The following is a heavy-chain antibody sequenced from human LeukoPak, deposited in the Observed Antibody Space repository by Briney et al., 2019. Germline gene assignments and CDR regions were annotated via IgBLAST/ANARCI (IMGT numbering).Heavy chain of an antibody. D-gene: IGHD3-3*01. CDR3: ARGFWEGAWSAGDY. CDR2: ISSSSSYI. V-gene: IGHV3-21*01. Sequence: KAGGSLRLSCAASGFTFSSYSMNWVRQAPGKGLEWVSSISSSSSYIYYADSVKGRFTISRDNAKNSLYLQMNSLRAEDTAVYYCARGFWEGAWSAGDYWGQGTLVTVSS. J-gene: IGHJ4*02. CDR1: GFTFSSYS.